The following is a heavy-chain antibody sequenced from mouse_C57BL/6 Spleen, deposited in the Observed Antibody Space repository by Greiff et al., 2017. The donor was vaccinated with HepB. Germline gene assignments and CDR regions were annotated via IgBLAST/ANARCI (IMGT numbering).Heavy chain of an antibody. CDR3: ARAYYSNPPGFAY. J-gene: IGHJ3*01. V-gene: IGHV1-19*01. CDR1: GYTFTDYY. D-gene: IGHD2-5*01. Sequence: EVQLQQSGPVLVKPGASVKMSCKASGYTFTDYYMNWVKQSHGKSLEWIGVINPYNGGTSYNQKFKGKATLTVDKSSSTAYMELNSLTSEDSAVYYCARAYYSNPPGFAYWGQGTLVTVSA. CDR2: INPYNGGT.